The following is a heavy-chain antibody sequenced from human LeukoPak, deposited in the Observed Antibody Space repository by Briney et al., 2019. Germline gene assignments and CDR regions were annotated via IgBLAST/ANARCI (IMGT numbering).Heavy chain of an antibody. Sequence: SETLSLTCTVSGGSISSSSYYWGWIRQPPGKGLEWIGSIYYSGSTYYNPSLKSRVTISVDTSKNQFSLKLSSVTAADTAVYYCARDRYDSSDSFDYWGQGTLVTVSS. CDR1: GGSISSSSYY. CDR2: IYYSGST. V-gene: IGHV4-39*07. J-gene: IGHJ4*02. D-gene: IGHD3-22*01. CDR3: ARDRYDSSDSFDY.